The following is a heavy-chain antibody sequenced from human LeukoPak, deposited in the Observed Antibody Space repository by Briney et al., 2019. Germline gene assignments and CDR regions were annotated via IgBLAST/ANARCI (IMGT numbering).Heavy chain of an antibody. V-gene: IGHV4-61*02. D-gene: IGHD3-10*01. CDR2: IYTSGST. CDR1: GGSISSGSYY. J-gene: IGHJ5*02. CDR3: AREIRKSGWFDP. Sequence: PSETLSLTCTVSGGSISSGSYYWSWIRQPAGKGLEWIGRIYTSGSTNYNPSLKSRVTISVDTSKNQFSLKLSSVTAADTAVYYCAREIRKSGWFDPWGQGTLVTVSS.